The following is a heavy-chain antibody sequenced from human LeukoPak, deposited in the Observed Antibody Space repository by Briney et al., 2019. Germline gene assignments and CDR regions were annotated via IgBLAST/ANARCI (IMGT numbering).Heavy chain of an antibody. J-gene: IGHJ4*02. CDR2: ISKSSDTI. V-gene: IGHV3-48*02. Sequence: GGSLRLSCAASGFTFRSYSVNWVRQAPGKGLEWVSYISKSSDTIKYADSVKGRFTISRDNAKNSLYLQMNSLRDEDTAVYYCAREGIQLWLFFDYWGQGTLVTVSS. CDR3: AREGIQLWLFFDY. D-gene: IGHD5-18*01. CDR1: GFTFRSYS.